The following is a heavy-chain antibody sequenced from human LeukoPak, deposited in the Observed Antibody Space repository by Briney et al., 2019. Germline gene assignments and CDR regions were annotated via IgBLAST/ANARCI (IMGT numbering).Heavy chain of an antibody. Sequence: PGESLQISCQGSGSSFTSYWIGWVRPLPGKGLEWMGIIYPGDSDTRYSPSFQGQVTISADKSISTAYLQWSSLKASDTAMYYCARHLSFGELLPHYYYGMDVWGQGTTVTVSS. CDR1: GSSFTSYW. CDR3: ARHLSFGELLPHYYYGMDV. V-gene: IGHV5-51*01. J-gene: IGHJ6*02. D-gene: IGHD3-10*01. CDR2: IYPGDSDT.